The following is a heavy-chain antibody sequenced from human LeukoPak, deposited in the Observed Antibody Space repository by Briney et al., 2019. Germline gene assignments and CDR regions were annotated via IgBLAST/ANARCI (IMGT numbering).Heavy chain of an antibody. D-gene: IGHD4-11*01. J-gene: IGHJ3*02. V-gene: IGHV3-21*01. Sequence: GGSLRLSCAASGFTFSSYSMNWVRQAPGKGLEWVSSISSSSIYIYYADSVKGRFTISRDNAKNSLYLQMNSLRAEDTAVYYCARGYNNYGYVFDIWGQGTVVTVSS. CDR2: ISSSSIYI. CDR1: GFTFSSYS. CDR3: ARGYNNYGYVFDI.